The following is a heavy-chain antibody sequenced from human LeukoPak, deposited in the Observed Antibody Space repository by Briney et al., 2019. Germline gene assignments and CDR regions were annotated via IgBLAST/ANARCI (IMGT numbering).Heavy chain of an antibody. V-gene: IGHV3-53*01. J-gene: IGHJ2*01. Sequence: PGGSRRLSCEASEFTVSNNYMSWVRQAPGKGLEWVSVIYSGGTTYYADSVKGRFTISRDNSKNTLYLQMNSLRAEDTAVYYCVTTWGAHYWYFDLWGRGALVTVSP. CDR1: EFTVSNNY. CDR3: VTTWGAHYWYFDL. D-gene: IGHD1-26*01. CDR2: IYSGGTT.